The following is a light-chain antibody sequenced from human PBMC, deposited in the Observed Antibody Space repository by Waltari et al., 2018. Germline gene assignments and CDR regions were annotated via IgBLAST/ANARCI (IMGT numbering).Light chain of an antibody. CDR3: SSYADSDNLV. Sequence: QSALTQPPSASGSPGPSVTISCPATSRDVGGSNSVSWYQQHPGKAPKLMIYEVTKRPSGVPDRFSGSKSGNTASLIVSGLQAEDEADYHCSSYADSDNLVFGGGTKLTVL. CDR1: SRDVGGSNS. CDR2: EVT. V-gene: IGLV2-8*01. J-gene: IGLJ3*02.